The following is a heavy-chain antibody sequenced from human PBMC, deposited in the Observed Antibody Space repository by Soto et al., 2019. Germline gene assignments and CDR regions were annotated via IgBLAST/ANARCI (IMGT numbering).Heavy chain of an antibody. CDR1: GGSISSGGYY. V-gene: IGHV4-31*03. D-gene: IGHD3-22*01. CDR2: IYYSGST. J-gene: IGHJ6*02. CDR3: ARGYYDSSGYYSPNYYYGMDV. Sequence: QVQLQESGPGLVKPSQTLSLTCTVSGGSISSGGYYWSWIRQHPGKGLEWIGYIYYSGSTYYNPSLKSRVTISVDTSKSQFSLKLSSVTAADTAVYYCARGYYDSSGYYSPNYYYGMDVWGQGTTVTVSS.